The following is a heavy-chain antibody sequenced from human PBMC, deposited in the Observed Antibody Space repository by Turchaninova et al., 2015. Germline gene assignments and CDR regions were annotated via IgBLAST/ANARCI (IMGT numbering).Heavy chain of an antibody. CDR1: GFSLRNSGVG. Sequence: QITLKESGPTLVKPPQPLTLTCTFSGFSLRNSGVGVVWIRPPPGTPLEWLALISLDDDTHNSPSLQVRHTITKDTSKNQVVLTMTNVDSSDTGTYFCAQVVGTGDTGLRTTYQSFYMDVWGKGTTVTVSS. CDR2: ISLDDDT. D-gene: IGHD1-14*01. CDR3: AQVVGTGDTGLRTTYQSFYMDV. J-gene: IGHJ6*03. V-gene: IGHV2-5*02.